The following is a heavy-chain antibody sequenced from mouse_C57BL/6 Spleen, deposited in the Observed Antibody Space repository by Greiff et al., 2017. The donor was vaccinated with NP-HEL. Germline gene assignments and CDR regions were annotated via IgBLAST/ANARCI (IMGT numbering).Heavy chain of an antibody. CDR1: GYTFTSYW. CDR2: IYPGSGST. CDR3: ARPLRSGSSPQFAY. V-gene: IGHV1-55*01. Sequence: QVQLQQPGAELVKPGASVKMSCKASGYTFTSYWITWVKQRPGQGLEWIGDIYPGSGSTNYNEKFKSKATLTVDTSSSTAYMQLSSLTSEDSAVYYCARPLRSGSSPQFAYWGQGTLVTVSA. J-gene: IGHJ3*01. D-gene: IGHD1-1*01.